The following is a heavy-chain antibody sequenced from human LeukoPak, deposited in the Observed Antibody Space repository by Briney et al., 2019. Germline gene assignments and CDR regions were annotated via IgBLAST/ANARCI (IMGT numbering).Heavy chain of an antibody. Sequence: GGSLRLSCAVSEFTFSNYWMTWVRQAPGKGLEWVASIKGDGNDKKYEDSVKGRFTISRDNAKNSLYLKMNSLTAEDTAVYYCATGGYTFSFWGQGTLVTVSS. J-gene: IGHJ4*02. CDR3: ATGGYTFSF. V-gene: IGHV3-7*01. CDR1: EFTFSNYW. CDR2: IKGDGNDK. D-gene: IGHD5-18*01.